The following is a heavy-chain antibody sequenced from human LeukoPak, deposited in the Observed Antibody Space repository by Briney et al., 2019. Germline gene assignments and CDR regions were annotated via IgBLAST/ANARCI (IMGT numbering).Heavy chain of an antibody. V-gene: IGHV4-39*01. D-gene: IGHD6-6*01. Sequence: PSETLSLTCTVSGGSISSSSYYWGWIRQPPGKGLEWIGSIYYSGSTYYNPSLKSRVTISVDTSKNQFSLKLSSVTAADTAVYYCARHVRSNLPYYFDYWGQGTLVTVSS. J-gene: IGHJ4*02. CDR2: IYYSGST. CDR3: ARHVRSNLPYYFDY. CDR1: GGSISSSSYY.